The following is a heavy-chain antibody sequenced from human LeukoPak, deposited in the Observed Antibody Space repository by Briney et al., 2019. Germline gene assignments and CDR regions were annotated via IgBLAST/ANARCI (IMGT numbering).Heavy chain of an antibody. CDR3: ASSSHYYYYMDV. V-gene: IGHV1-18*01. Sequence: ASVKVSCKASGYTFTSHGISWVRQAPGQGLEWMGWISAYNGNTNYAQKLQGRVTMTTDTSTSTAYMELRSLRSDDTAVYYCASSSHYYYYMDVWGKGTTVTVSS. J-gene: IGHJ6*03. CDR2: ISAYNGNT. CDR1: GYTFTSHG.